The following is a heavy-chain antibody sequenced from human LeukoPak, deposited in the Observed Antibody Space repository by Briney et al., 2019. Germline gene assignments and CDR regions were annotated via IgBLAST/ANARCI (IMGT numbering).Heavy chain of an antibody. D-gene: IGHD3-22*01. CDR1: GFTFGDYS. J-gene: IGHJ5*02. V-gene: IGHV3-49*03. CDR3: TNHYYDSSGYYYGRFDP. CDR2: IRSKAYGGTT. Sequence: GGSLRLSCTASGFTFGDYSMSWFRQAPGKGLEWVGFIRSKAYGGTTEYAASVKGRFTISRDDSKSIAYLQMNSLKTEYAAVYYCTNHYYDSSGYYYGRFDPWGQGTLVTVSS.